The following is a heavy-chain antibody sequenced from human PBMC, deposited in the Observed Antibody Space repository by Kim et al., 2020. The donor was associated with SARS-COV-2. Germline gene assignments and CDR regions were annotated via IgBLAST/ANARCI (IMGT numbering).Heavy chain of an antibody. V-gene: IGHV3-23*01. CDR3: AKKFHYGSGSYLYYFDY. J-gene: IGHJ4*02. Sequence: GGSLRLSCAASGFTFSNYAMSWVRQAPGKGLEWVSTISGSDVSTYYADSVRGRFTISRDNSKNTLYLQMNSLRAEDTAVYYCAKKFHYGSGSYLYYFDYWGQGTLVTVSS. D-gene: IGHD3-10*01. CDR1: GFTFSNYA. CDR2: ISGSDVST.